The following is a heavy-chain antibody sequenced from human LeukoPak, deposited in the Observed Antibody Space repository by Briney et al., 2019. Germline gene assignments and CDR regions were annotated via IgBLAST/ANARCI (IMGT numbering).Heavy chain of an antibody. D-gene: IGHD5-18*01. CDR3: ARDSMGYGWRYFDY. CDR2: NDIDGNT. CDR1: GFTFSHSY. Sequence: GGSLRLSCAASGFTFSHSYIHWVRQAPGKGLVWVSRNDIDGNTVYADPVKGRFTISRDNAKSTLYLEMNSLRAEDTAVYYCARDSMGYGWRYFDYWGQGTLVTVSS. J-gene: IGHJ4*02. V-gene: IGHV3-74*01.